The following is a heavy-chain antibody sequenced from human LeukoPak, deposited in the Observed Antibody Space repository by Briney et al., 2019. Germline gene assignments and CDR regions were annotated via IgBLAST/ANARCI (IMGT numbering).Heavy chain of an antibody. D-gene: IGHD4-17*01. CDR3: ARGRYGAPWYYYYMDV. CDR1: GGSFSGYY. Sequence: PSETLSLTCAGYGGSFSGYYWSWIRQPPGKGLEWIGEINHSGGTNYNPSLKSRVTISVDTSKNQFSLKLSSVTAADTAVYYCARGRYGAPWYYYYMDVWGKGTTVTVSS. J-gene: IGHJ6*03. CDR2: INHSGGT. V-gene: IGHV4-34*01.